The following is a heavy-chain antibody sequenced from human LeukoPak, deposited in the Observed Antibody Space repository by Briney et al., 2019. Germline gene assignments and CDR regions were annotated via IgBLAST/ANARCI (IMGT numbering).Heavy chain of an antibody. CDR1: GFTFSSYA. J-gene: IGHJ4*02. CDR3: ARDPPEVYNSGWLFDY. Sequence: GGSLRLSCAASGFTFSSYAMHWVRQAPGKGLEWVAVISYDGSNKYYADSVKGRFTISRDNSKNTLYLQMNSLRAEDTAVYYCARDPPEVYNSGWLFDYWGQGTLVTVSS. V-gene: IGHV3-30*04. CDR2: ISYDGSNK. D-gene: IGHD6-19*01.